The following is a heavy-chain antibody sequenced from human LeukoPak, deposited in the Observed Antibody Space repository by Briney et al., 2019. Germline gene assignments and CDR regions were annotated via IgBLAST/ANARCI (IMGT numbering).Heavy chain of an antibody. Sequence: ASVKVSCKASGYTFTSYYMHWVRQAPGQGLEWMGIINPSGGSTSYAQKFQGRVTMTRDTSTSTVYMELSSLRSEDTAVYYCARVTSSGWYPQDFDYWGQGTLVTVSS. CDR2: INPSGGST. J-gene: IGHJ4*02. V-gene: IGHV1-46*01. D-gene: IGHD6-19*01. CDR1: GYTFTSYY. CDR3: ARVTSSGWYPQDFDY.